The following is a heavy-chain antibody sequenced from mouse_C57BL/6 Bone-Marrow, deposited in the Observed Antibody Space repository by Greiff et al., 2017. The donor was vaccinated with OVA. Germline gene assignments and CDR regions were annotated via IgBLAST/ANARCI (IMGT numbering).Heavy chain of an antibody. CDR2: IYPGDGDT. D-gene: IGHD1-1*01. CDR3: ARWYYYGSSLYYAMDY. CDR1: GYAFSSSW. Sequence: QVQLQQSGPELVKPGASVKISCKASGYAFSSSWMNWVKQRPGKGLEWIGRIYPGDGDTNYNGKFKGKATLTADKSSSTAYMQLSSLTSEDSAVYCCARWYYYGSSLYYAMDYWGQGTSVTVSS. J-gene: IGHJ4*01. V-gene: IGHV1-82*01.